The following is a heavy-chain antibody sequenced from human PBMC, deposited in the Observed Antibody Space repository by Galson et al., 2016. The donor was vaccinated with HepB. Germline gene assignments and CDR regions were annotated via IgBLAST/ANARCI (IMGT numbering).Heavy chain of an antibody. CDR3: AATDSSGWGNWFDP. J-gene: IGHJ5*02. Sequence: SLRLSCAASGFTFSSYAMSWVRQAPGKGLEWVSTISGSGDYTPYADSVKGRFTISRDNSKNTLCLQMNGLRDEDTAVYYCAATDSSGWGNWFDPWGQGTLVTVSS. CDR2: ISGSGDYT. D-gene: IGHD6-19*01. CDR1: GFTFSSYA. V-gene: IGHV3-23*01.